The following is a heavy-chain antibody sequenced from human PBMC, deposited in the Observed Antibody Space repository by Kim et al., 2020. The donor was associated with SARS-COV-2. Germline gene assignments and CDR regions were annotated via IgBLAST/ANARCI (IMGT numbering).Heavy chain of an antibody. CDR2: IYYTGTA. V-gene: IGHV4-31*03. CDR3: ARDRGYSGYDDDSYGMDV. J-gene: IGHJ6*02. Sequence: SQTLSLTCTVSGGSITSGGYYWSWIRQHPERGLEWIGYIYYTGTAYYTPSLRSRLTISLDKSKNQFSLRLSSVTAADTAVYYRARDRGYSGYDDDSYGMDVWGQGTTVTVSS. D-gene: IGHD5-12*01. CDR1: GGSITSGGYY.